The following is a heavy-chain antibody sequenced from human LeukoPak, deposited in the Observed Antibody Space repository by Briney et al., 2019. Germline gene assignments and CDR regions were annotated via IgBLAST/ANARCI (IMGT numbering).Heavy chain of an antibody. D-gene: IGHD1-26*01. CDR3: ARYLTSGVAFDI. Sequence: PSETLSLTCTVSGGSISSSSYYWGWIRQPPGKGLEWIGSIYYSGSTYYNPSLKSRVTISVDTSKNQFSRKLSSVTAADTAVYYCARYLTSGVAFDIWGQGTMVTVSS. J-gene: IGHJ3*02. V-gene: IGHV4-39*07. CDR2: IYYSGST. CDR1: GGSISSSSYY.